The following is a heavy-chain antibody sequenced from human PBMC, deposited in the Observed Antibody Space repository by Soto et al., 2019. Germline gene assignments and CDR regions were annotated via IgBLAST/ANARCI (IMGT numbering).Heavy chain of an antibody. V-gene: IGHV1-69*01. CDR1: GGTFSSYA. Sequence: QVQLVQSGAEVKKPGSSVKVSCKASGGTFSSYAISWVRQAPGQGLEWMGGIIPIFGTANYAQKFQGRVTITADESTSTAYMELSSLRSEDTAVYYCARDALIVAVPAAGYGMDVWGQGTTVTVSS. J-gene: IGHJ6*02. CDR3: ARDALIVAVPAAGYGMDV. D-gene: IGHD2-2*01. CDR2: IIPIFGTA.